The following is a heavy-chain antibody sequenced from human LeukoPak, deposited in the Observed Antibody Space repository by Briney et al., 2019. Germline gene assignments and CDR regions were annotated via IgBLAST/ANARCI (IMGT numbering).Heavy chain of an antibody. CDR3: ARHEEEDGCSAKTIDY. V-gene: IGHV4-39*01. CDR1: GGSISRSNNF. Sequence: SETLSLTCTVSGGSISRSNNFWGWVRQPPGKGLEWIGTIHYRGTTYYSPSLRSRLTISLDAPRNQFSLRLSSVTAADTAVYYCARHEEEDGCSAKTIDYWGRGTLVTVSS. CDR2: IHYRGTT. D-gene: IGHD6-19*01. J-gene: IGHJ4*02.